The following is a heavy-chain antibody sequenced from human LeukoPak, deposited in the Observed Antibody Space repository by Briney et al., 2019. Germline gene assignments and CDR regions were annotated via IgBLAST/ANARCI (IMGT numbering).Heavy chain of an antibody. CDR2: IIPIFGTA. Sequence: SVKVSCKASGGTFSSYAISWVRQAPGQGLEWMGGIIPIFGTANYAQKFQGRVTITTDESTSTAYMELSSLRSEDTAVYCCARGAGERYCSSTSCYNFDYWGQGTLVTVSS. CDR3: ARGAGERYCSSTSCYNFDY. D-gene: IGHD2-2*01. J-gene: IGHJ4*02. CDR1: GGTFSSYA. V-gene: IGHV1-69*05.